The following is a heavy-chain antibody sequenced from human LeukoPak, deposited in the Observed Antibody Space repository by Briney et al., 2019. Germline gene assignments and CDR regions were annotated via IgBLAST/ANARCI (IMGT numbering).Heavy chain of an antibody. CDR1: GFTFSRYW. CDR2: IKQDGSEK. Sequence: PGGSLRLSCAASGFTFSRYWMSWVRQAPGKGLEWVANIKQDGSEKYYVGSVKGRFTVSRDNAKNTLFLQMNSLRPEDTAVYYCATVSGPDFWGQGTLVTVSS. V-gene: IGHV3-7*02. CDR3: ATVSGPDF. J-gene: IGHJ4*02.